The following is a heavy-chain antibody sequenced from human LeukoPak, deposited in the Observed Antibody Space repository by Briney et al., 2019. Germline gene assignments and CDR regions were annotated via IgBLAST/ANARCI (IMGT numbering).Heavy chain of an antibody. V-gene: IGHV4-61*08. CDR1: DGSVSSGGYY. Sequence: SETLSLTCTVSDGSVSSGGYYWSWIRQPPGKGLEWIGYIYYSGSTNYNPSPKSPVTISVDTSKNQFSLKLSSVTAADTAVYYCARQSGIAVRGGWYFDLWGRGTLVTVSS. CDR3: ARQSGIAVRGGWYFDL. CDR2: IYYSGST. D-gene: IGHD6-19*01. J-gene: IGHJ2*01.